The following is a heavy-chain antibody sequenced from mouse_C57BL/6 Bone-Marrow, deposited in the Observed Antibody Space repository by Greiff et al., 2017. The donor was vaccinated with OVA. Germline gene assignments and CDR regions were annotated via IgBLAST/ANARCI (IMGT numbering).Heavy chain of an antibody. CDR1: GYTFTSYW. D-gene: IGHD3-2*02. CDR3: ARQLRLRPAWFAY. CDR2: IYPGSGST. V-gene: IGHV1-55*01. Sequence: VQLQQPGAELVKPGASVKMSCKASGYTFTSYWITWVKQRPGQGLEWIGDIYPGSGSTNYNEKFKSKATLTVDTSSSTAYMQLSSLTSEDSAVYYCARQLRLRPAWFAYWGQGTLVTVSA. J-gene: IGHJ3*01.